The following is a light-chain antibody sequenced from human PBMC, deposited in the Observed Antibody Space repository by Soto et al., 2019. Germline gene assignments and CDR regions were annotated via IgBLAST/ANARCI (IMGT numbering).Light chain of an antibody. Sequence: QLVLTQSSSASASLGSSVKLTCTLSSGHSSYIIAWHQQQPGKAPRYLMKLEGSGSYNKGSRVPDRFSGSSAGADRYLTISNLQFEDEADYYYETWDSNTRVFGGGTQLTVL. CDR1: SGHSSYI. J-gene: IGLJ3*02. V-gene: IGLV4-60*02. CDR2: LEGSGSY. CDR3: ETWDSNTRV.